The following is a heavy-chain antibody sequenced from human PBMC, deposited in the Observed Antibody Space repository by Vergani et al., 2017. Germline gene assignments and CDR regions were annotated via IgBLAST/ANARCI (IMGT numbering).Heavy chain of an antibody. D-gene: IGHD2-2*01. J-gene: IGHJ3*02. V-gene: IGHV4-4*07. CDR2: IYTSGST. CDR1: GGSISSYY. Sequence: QVQLQESGPGPVKPSETLSLTCTVSGGSISSYYWSWIRQPAGKGLEWIGRIYTSGSTNYNPSLKSRVTMSVDTSKNQFSLKLSSVTAADTAVYYCARAPYCSSTSCYSSAYAFDIWGQGTMVTVSS. CDR3: ARAPYCSSTSCYSSAYAFDI.